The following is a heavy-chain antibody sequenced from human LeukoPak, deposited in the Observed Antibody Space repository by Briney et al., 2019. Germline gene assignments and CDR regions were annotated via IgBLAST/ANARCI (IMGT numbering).Heavy chain of an antibody. J-gene: IGHJ5*02. CDR3: ARHSGYDNTYNWFDP. CDR1: GGTFSSYA. V-gene: IGHV1-69*01. D-gene: IGHD5-12*01. CDR2: IIPIFGTA. Sequence: GASVKVSCKASGGTFSSYAISWVRQAPGQGLEWMGGIIPIFGTANYAQKFQGRVTITADESTSTAYMELSSLRSEDTAVYYCARHSGYDNTYNWFDPWGQGTLVTVSS.